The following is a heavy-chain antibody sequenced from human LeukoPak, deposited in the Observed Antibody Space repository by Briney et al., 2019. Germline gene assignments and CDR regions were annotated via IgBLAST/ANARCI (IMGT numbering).Heavy chain of an antibody. CDR2: INSDGSST. V-gene: IGHV3-74*01. CDR3: GNLNTPMAY. CDR1: GFTFTGYW. D-gene: IGHD5-18*01. Sequence: GGSLRLSCAASGFTFTGYWMHWVRQAPGKGLVWVSRINSDGSSTNYADSVKGRFTISRDNAKNTLFLQMNRLRDEDTAVYYCGNLNTPMAYWGQGALVTVSS. J-gene: IGHJ4*02.